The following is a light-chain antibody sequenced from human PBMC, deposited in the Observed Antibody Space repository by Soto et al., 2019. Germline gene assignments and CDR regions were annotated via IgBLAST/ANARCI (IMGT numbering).Light chain of an antibody. CDR1: SSDVGGYNY. J-gene: IGLJ3*02. Sequence: QSVLTQPPSASGSPGQSVTISCTGTSSDVGGYNYVSWYQHHPGKAPKLIISEVNKRPSGVPDRFSGSKSGNTASLTVSGLQLEDEADYYCQTWSTDIRVFGGGTKVTVL. CDR2: EVN. CDR3: QTWSTDIRV. V-gene: IGLV2-8*01.